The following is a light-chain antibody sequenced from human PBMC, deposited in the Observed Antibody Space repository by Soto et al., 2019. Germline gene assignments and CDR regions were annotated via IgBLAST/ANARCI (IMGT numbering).Light chain of an antibody. V-gene: IGLV2-14*03. J-gene: IGLJ1*01. Sequence: QSALTQAASVSGSPGQSSSISCTGTSSDVGGYNYVSWYQHHPGKAPKLMIFDVSNRPSGVSNRFSGSKSGNTASLTISGLQPEDEADYYCSSYTTSNTRQIVFGTGPKVTV. CDR2: DVS. CDR1: SSDVGGYNY. CDR3: SSYTTSNTRQIV.